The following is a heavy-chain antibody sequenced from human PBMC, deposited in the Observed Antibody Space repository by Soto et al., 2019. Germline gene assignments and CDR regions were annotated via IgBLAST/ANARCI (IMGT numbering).Heavy chain of an antibody. Sequence: PSATRSLTCAVYGGSFSGYYWSWIRQPPGKGLEGVGEINHSGSTNCNPSLKSRVTISVDTSKNQFSLKLSSVTAADTAVYYCARGGMRRIVAYYYYYGMDVWGQGTTVT. V-gene: IGHV4-34*01. CDR1: GGSFSGYY. CDR2: INHSGST. J-gene: IGHJ6*02. D-gene: IGHD5-12*01. CDR3: ARGGMRRIVAYYYYYGMDV.